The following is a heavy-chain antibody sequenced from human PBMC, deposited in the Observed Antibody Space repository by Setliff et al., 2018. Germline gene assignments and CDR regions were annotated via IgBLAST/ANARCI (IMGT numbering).Heavy chain of an antibody. CDR2: INTNTGNP. CDR1: GYTLNNYA. D-gene: IGHD2-2*01. CDR3: ARDLGYCSTTSCHGDWFDP. J-gene: IGHJ5*02. V-gene: IGHV7-4-1*02. Sequence: ASVKVSCKASGYTLNNYAMNWVRQAPGQGLEWMGWINTNTGNPTYAQGFTGRFVFSLDTSVSTAYLQISSLKAEDTAVYYCARDLGYCSTTSCHGDWFDPWGQGTLVTVSS.